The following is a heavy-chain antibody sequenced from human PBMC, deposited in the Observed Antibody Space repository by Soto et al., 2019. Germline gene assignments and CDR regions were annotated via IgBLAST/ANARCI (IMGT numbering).Heavy chain of an antibody. V-gene: IGHV1-18*01. CDR3: ARGGYYDNVWGKLSHYGLDV. J-gene: IGHJ6*02. Sequence: QVHLVQSAGEVKKPGASVKVSCKASGYTFIRYGITWVRQAPGQGLEWVGWISPYNDYTKYAQNLQGRVSMTTDTSTNTVYRELRCLIPDVTALYYCARGGYYDNVWGKLSHYGLDVWGQGTTVTVSS. D-gene: IGHD3-16*01. CDR1: GYTFIRYG. CDR2: ISPYNDYT.